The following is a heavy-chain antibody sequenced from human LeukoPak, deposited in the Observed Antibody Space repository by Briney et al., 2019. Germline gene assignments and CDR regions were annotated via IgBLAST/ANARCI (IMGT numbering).Heavy chain of an antibody. V-gene: IGHV3-74*01. D-gene: IGHD6-13*01. CDR2: INTGGNST. J-gene: IGHJ4*02. Sequence: GGSLRLSCAASGFTFSTYWMHWVRQAPGKGLVWVSQINTGGNSTTYADSVKGRFTVSRDNAKNTLHLQMNSLRAEDTAVYYCARELASGDWGQGTLVTVSS. CDR3: ARELASGD. CDR1: GFTFSTYW.